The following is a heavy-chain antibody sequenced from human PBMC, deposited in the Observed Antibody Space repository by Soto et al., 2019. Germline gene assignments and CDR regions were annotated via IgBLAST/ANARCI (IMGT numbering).Heavy chain of an antibody. Sequence: SETLSLTCTVSGGSISSGDYYWSWIRQPPGKGLEWIGYIYYSGSTYYNPSLKSRVTISVDTSKNQFSLKLSSVTAADTAVYYCARGTGTRVAYDYGMDVWGQGTPVTVSS. V-gene: IGHV4-30-4*01. J-gene: IGHJ6*02. CDR3: ARGTGTRVAYDYGMDV. D-gene: IGHD2-2*01. CDR1: GGSISSGDYY. CDR2: IYYSGST.